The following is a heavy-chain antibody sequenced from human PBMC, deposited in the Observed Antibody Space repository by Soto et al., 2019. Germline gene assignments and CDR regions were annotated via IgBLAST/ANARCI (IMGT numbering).Heavy chain of an antibody. CDR2: IYFDTSHT. J-gene: IGHJ4*02. CDR1: GSSFSSYW. CDR3: ARHHMEAVAGTGFDY. D-gene: IGHD6-19*01. Sequence: PGESLKISCQGSGSSFSSYWIGWVRQMPGKGLEWMGIIYFDTSHTIYSPSFQGQVTISADKSISTAYLQWSSLKASDTAMYYCARHHMEAVAGTGFDYWGQGTLVTVSS. V-gene: IGHV5-51*01.